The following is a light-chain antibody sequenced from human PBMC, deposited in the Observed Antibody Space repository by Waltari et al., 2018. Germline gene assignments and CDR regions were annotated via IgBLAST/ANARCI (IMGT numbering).Light chain of an antibody. CDR2: EVS. CDR1: SSDVGNYNL. Sequence: QSALTQPASVSGSPGQSITVSCTGTSSDVGNYNLFSWYQQNPGNAPKLLIYEVSQRPAGFSNRVSGSESGTTASLTVAGLQAEDEAIYFCCSYAGDRSVLFGGGTKLTVL. V-gene: IGLV2-23*02. CDR3: CSYAGDRSVL. J-gene: IGLJ2*01.